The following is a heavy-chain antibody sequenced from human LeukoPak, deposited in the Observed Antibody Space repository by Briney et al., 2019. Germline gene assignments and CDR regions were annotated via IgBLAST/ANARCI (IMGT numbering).Heavy chain of an antibody. Sequence: GGSLRLSCAASGFTFSSYEMNWLRQATGKGLEWVLYISSSGSTIYYADSVKGRFTISRDNAKSSLYLQMTNLRAEDTAVYCCARWNTYSSGWSFDYWGQGTLVTVSS. D-gene: IGHD6-19*01. V-gene: IGHV3-48*03. J-gene: IGHJ4*02. CDR3: ARWNTYSSGWSFDY. CDR2: ISSSGSTI. CDR1: GFTFSSYE.